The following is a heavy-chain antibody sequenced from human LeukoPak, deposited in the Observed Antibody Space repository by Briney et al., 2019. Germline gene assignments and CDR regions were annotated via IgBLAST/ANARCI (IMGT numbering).Heavy chain of an antibody. D-gene: IGHD6-19*01. CDR2: INSDGSST. Sequence: GGSLRLSCATSGFTFSNYWMHWVRHAPGRGLVWVSRINSDGSSTSYADSVKGRFTISRDNAKNTLYLQMNSLRAEDTAVYYCARVRGSGWSDLWGRGTLVTVSS. CDR1: GFTFSNYW. CDR3: ARVRGSGWSDL. J-gene: IGHJ2*01. V-gene: IGHV3-74*01.